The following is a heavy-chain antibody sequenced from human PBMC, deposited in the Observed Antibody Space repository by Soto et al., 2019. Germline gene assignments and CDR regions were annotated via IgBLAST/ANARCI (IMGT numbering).Heavy chain of an antibody. V-gene: IGHV5-10-1*01. J-gene: IGHJ4*02. Sequence: AGSLKISCKGYGYSFTSYWISCVRQMPGKGLEWMGRIDPSDSYTNYSPSFQGHVTISADKSISTAYLQWSSLKASDTAMYYCARHVRGYSGYDYILWAQGSLVTVS. CDR1: GYSFTSYW. CDR2: IDPSDSYT. CDR3: ARHVRGYSGYDYIL. D-gene: IGHD5-12*01.